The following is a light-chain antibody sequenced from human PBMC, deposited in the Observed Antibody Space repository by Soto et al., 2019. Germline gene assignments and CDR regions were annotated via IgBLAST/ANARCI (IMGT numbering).Light chain of an antibody. CDR1: QSVLYSSNNKNY. CDR2: WAS. J-gene: IGKJ3*01. Sequence: DIVMTQSPDSLAVSLGERATINCKSSQSVLYSSNNKNYLAWYQQKPGQPPKLLMYWASTRESGVPDRFSGSGSGTDFTLTNSSLQAEDVAVYYCQQYYSTSFTFGPGTKVDIK. CDR3: QQYYSTSFT. V-gene: IGKV4-1*01.